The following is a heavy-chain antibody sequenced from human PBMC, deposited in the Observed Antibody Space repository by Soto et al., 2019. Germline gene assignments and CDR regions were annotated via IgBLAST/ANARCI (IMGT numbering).Heavy chain of an antibody. CDR3: ATATVTTSAYYYYMDV. V-gene: IGHV3-66*01. D-gene: IGHD4-17*01. Sequence: GGSLRLSCAASGFTVSSNYMSWVRQAPGKGLEWVSVIYSGGSTYYADSVKGRFTISRDNSKNTLYLQMNSLRAEDTAVYYCATATVTTSAYYYYMDVWGKGTTVTAP. CDR2: IYSGGST. CDR1: GFTVSSNY. J-gene: IGHJ6*03.